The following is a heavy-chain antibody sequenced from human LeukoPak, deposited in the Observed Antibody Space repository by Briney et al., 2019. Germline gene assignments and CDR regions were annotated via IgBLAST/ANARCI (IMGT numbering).Heavy chain of an antibody. D-gene: IGHD3-10*01. CDR1: GGSISSGGYY. J-gene: IGHJ5*02. Sequence: SETLSLTCTVSGGSISSGGYYWSWIRQPPGKGLEWIGYIYHSGSTYYNPSLKSRVTISVDRSKNQFSLKLSSVTAADTAVYYCARGNELLWFGELLYQNWFDPWGQGTLVTVSS. CDR2: IYHSGST. V-gene: IGHV4-30-2*01. CDR3: ARGNELLWFGELLYQNWFDP.